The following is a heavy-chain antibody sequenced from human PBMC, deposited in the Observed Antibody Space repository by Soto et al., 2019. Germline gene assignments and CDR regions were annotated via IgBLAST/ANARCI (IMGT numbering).Heavy chain of an antibody. CDR3: ALENYDILTGYGFNGGYFDS. J-gene: IGHJ4*02. D-gene: IGHD3-9*01. V-gene: IGHV2-5*02. CDR1: GFSLSTSGVG. CDR2: IYWDDDK. Sequence: QITLKESGPTLVKPTQTLTLTCTFSGFSLSTSGVGVGWIRQPPGKALEWLALIYWDDDKRYSPSLKSRLTITKDTSKNQVVLTMTNMDPVDTATYYCALENYDILTGYGFNGGYFDSWGQGTLVTVSS.